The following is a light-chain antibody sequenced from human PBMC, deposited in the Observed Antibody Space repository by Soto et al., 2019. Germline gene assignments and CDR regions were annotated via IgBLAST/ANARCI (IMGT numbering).Light chain of an antibody. J-gene: IGKJ1*01. Sequence: EIVMTQSPDTVSVYPWEIVTLSFSSSQSVGSSVAWYQQETGQAPRLLIYDASTRATGIPARFSASGSGTEFTLSIRSLQAEDFATYYCQQYSQWPPETFGQGTKVDIK. CDR3: QQYSQWPPET. CDR1: QSVGSS. CDR2: DAS. V-gene: IGKV3-15*01.